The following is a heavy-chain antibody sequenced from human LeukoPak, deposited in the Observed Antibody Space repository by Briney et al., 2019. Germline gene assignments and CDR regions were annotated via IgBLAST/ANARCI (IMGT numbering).Heavy chain of an antibody. J-gene: IGHJ4*02. Sequence: SETLSLTCSVSGGSIRSYFWSWIRQSAGRGPEHIGRIYSTGSTNYSPSLKSRVSMSVDTSKNQFSLTLRSVTAADTAIYYCARAGYTSTWTFDYWGQGILVTVSS. CDR2: IYSTGST. V-gene: IGHV4-4*07. D-gene: IGHD6-13*01. CDR3: ARAGYTSTWTFDY. CDR1: GGSIRSYF.